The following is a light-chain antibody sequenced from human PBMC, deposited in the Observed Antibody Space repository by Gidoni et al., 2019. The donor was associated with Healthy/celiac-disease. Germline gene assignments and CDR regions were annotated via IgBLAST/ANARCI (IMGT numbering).Light chain of an antibody. CDR2: GAS. Sequence: EIVLTQSPGPLSLSPGERATLSCRASQSVRSSYLAWYQQKPGQAPRLLIYGASSRATGIPDRFSGSGSGTDFTLTISRLEPEDFAVYYCQQYGSSPPWTFGQGTKVEIK. J-gene: IGKJ1*01. CDR1: QSVRSSY. V-gene: IGKV3-20*01. CDR3: QQYGSSPPWT.